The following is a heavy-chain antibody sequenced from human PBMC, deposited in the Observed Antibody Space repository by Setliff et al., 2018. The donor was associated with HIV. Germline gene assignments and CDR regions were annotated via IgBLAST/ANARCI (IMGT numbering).Heavy chain of an antibody. D-gene: IGHD1-26*01. J-gene: IGHJ4*02. CDR2: IYYSGGA. CDR3: ARHYNVNYYVRKDFDY. CDR1: GASISSSSYF. Sequence: SETLSLTCTVSGASISSSSYFWGWIRQPPGKGLEWIGSIYYSGGAYYNPSLKSRVTISVDTSKNQFSLKLSSVTAADTAVYYCARHYNVNYYVRKDFDYWGQGTLVTVSS. V-gene: IGHV4-39*01.